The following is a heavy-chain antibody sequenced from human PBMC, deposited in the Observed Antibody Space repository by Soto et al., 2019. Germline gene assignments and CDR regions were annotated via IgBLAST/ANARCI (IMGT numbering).Heavy chain of an antibody. D-gene: IGHD3-10*01. CDR3: AKTLWFGELLDFFDY. Sequence: EVQLLESGGGLVQPGGSLRLSCAASGFTFSTDAMSWVRQAPGKGLEWASGISGSGGSTHYAGSVKGRFTISRDNSKNTVYLQMNSLSAEDTAVYYWAKTLWFGELLDFFDYWGQGTLVSVSS. V-gene: IGHV3-23*01. CDR2: ISGSGGST. J-gene: IGHJ4*02. CDR1: GFTFSTDA.